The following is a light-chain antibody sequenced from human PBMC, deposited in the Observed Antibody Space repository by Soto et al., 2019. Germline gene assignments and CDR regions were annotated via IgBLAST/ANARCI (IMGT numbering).Light chain of an antibody. CDR3: QQYHTLGT. CDR1: QSISSW. J-gene: IGKJ1*01. V-gene: IGKV1-5*03. Sequence: DIQMTQSPSTLSASVGDRVTITCRASQSISSWLAWYQQKPGKAPKLLIYKASSLESGVPSRFSGSGSGTEFTLTISSLQPDDFATYYCQQYHTLGTFGQGTKVEIK. CDR2: KAS.